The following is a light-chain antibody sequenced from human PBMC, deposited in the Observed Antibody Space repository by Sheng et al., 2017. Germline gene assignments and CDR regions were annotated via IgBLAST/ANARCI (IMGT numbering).Light chain of an antibody. V-gene: IGKV3-15*01. Sequence: EIVVTQSPATLSVSPGERATLSCRASQSVTRHLAWYQQKPGQAPRLLIYGASTRATGIPATFSGSGSGTEFTLTISSLQSEDFAVYYCQHYNNWPYTFGQGTKLEIK. CDR1: QSVTRH. CDR2: GAS. J-gene: IGKJ2*01. CDR3: QHYNNWPYT.